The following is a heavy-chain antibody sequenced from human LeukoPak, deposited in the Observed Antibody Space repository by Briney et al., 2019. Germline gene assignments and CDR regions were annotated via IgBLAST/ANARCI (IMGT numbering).Heavy chain of an antibody. D-gene: IGHD6-19*01. Sequence: ASVKVSCKASGYTFTSYYMHWVRQAPGQGLEWMGIINPSGGSTSYAQKFQGRVTMTRNTSISTAYMELSSLRSEDTAVYYCARGAVAGTVDPWGQGTLVTVSS. CDR1: GYTFTSYY. V-gene: IGHV1-46*01. CDR2: INPSGGST. CDR3: ARGAVAGTVDP. J-gene: IGHJ5*02.